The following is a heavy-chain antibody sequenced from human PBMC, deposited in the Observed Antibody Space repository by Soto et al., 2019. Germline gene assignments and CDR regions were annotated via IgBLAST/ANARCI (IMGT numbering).Heavy chain of an antibody. CDR3: ASSVTAMVPFFYGMDV. CDR1: GYSFTSYW. V-gene: IGHV5-51*01. D-gene: IGHD5-18*01. Sequence: PGESLKISCKGSGYSFTSYWIGWVLQMPWKGLEWMGIIYPGDSDTRYSPSFQGQVTISADKSISTAYLQWSSLKASDTAMYYCASSVTAMVPFFYGMDVWGQGTTVTVSS. J-gene: IGHJ6*02. CDR2: IYPGDSDT.